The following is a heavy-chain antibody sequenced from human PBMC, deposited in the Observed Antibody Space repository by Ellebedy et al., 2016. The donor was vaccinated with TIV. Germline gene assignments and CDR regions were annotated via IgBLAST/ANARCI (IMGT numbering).Heavy chain of an antibody. CDR3: AREDGYTLLGHSPPDY. CDR2: IIPILGIA. D-gene: IGHD5-24*01. V-gene: IGHV1-69*04. Sequence: SVKVSCXASGGTFSSYAISWVRQAPGQGLEWMGRIIPILGIANYAQKFQGRVTITADKSTSTAYMELSSLRSEDTAVYYCAREDGYTLLGHSPPDYWGQGTLVTVSS. J-gene: IGHJ4*02. CDR1: GGTFSSYA.